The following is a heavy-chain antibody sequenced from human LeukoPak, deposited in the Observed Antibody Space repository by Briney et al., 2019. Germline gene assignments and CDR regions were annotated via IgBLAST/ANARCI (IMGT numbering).Heavy chain of an antibody. D-gene: IGHD2-15*01. CDR3: ARRGGYCSGVSCLSWFDP. CDR2: IYYSGST. CDR1: GGSISSSSYY. J-gene: IGHJ5*02. V-gene: IGHV4-39*01. Sequence: SETLSLTCTVSGGSISSSSYYWGRIRQPPGTGLEYIGSIYYSGSTYYNPSLKSRVTISVDTSKNQFSLKLSSVTAADTAVYYCARRGGYCSGVSCLSWFDPWGQGTLVTVSS.